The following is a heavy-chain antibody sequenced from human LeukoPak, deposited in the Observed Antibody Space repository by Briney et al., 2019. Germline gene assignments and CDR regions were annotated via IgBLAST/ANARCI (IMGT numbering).Heavy chain of an antibody. Sequence: PSETLSLTCTVSGGSISSYYWSWIRQPPGKGLEWIGYIYYSGSTNYNPSPKSRVTISVDTSKNQFSLKLSSVTAADTAVYYCARDRRDGYNLYNWFDPWGQGTLVTVSS. D-gene: IGHD5-24*01. CDR3: ARDRRDGYNLYNWFDP. J-gene: IGHJ5*02. V-gene: IGHV4-59*01. CDR1: GGSISSYY. CDR2: IYYSGST.